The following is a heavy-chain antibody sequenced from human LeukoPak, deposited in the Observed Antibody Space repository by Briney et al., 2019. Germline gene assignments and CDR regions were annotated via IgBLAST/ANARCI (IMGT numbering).Heavy chain of an antibody. J-gene: IGHJ6*02. CDR3: ARIGYSSGWYIRLTYYYYYGMDV. Sequence: GASVKVSCKASGGTFSSYAISWVRQAPGQGLEWMGGIIPIFGTANYAQKFQGRVTITADESTSTAYMELSSLRSEDTAVYYCARIGYSSGWYIRLTYYYYYGMDVWGQGTTVTVSS. CDR1: GGTFSSYA. V-gene: IGHV1-69*13. D-gene: IGHD6-19*01. CDR2: IIPIFGTA.